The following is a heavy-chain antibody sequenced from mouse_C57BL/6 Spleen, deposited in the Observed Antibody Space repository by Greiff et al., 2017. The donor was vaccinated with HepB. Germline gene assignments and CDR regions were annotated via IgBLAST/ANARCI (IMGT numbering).Heavy chain of an antibody. CDR3: ARDGYSFAY. V-gene: IGHV5-4*01. Sequence: EVKVVESGGGLVKPGGSLKLSCAASGFTFSSYAMSWVRQTPEKRLEWVATISDGGSYTYYPDNVKGRFTISRDNAKNNLYLQMSHLKSEDTAMYYCARDGYSFAYWGQGTLVTVSA. D-gene: IGHD2-3*01. CDR2: ISDGGSYT. J-gene: IGHJ3*01. CDR1: GFTFSSYA.